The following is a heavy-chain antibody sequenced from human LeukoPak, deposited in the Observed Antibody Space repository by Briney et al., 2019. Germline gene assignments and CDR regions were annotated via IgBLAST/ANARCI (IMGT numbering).Heavy chain of an antibody. CDR2: IYYTGST. CDR3: AREKPSVGNDAFDI. CDR1: GDSISSGGFH. Sequence: SETLSLTCTVSGDSISSGGFHWSWIRQHPGTGLEWIGYIYYTGSTYYNPSLKSRVTISVDTSKNQFSLELNSMTAADAAVYCCAREKPSVGNDAFDIWGQGTMVTVSS. V-gene: IGHV4-31*03. D-gene: IGHD7-27*01. J-gene: IGHJ3*02.